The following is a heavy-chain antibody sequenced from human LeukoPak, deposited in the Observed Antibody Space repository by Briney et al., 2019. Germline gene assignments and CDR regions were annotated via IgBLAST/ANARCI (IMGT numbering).Heavy chain of an antibody. CDR2: INHSGST. J-gene: IGHJ5*02. CDR3: ARGSPSSSGWYGA. V-gene: IGHV4-34*01. D-gene: IGHD6-19*01. Sequence: SETLSLTCAVYGGFFSGYYWSWIRQPPGKGLEWIGEINHSGSTNYNPSLKSRVTISVDTSKNQFSLKLSSVTAADTAVYYCARGSPSSSGWYGAWGQGTPVTVSS. CDR1: GGFFSGYY.